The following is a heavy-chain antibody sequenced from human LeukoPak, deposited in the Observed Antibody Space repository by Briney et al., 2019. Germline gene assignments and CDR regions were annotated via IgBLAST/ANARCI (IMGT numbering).Heavy chain of an antibody. CDR1: GGSISSYY. V-gene: IGHV4-4*09. Sequence: PSETLSLTCTVSGGSISSYYWSWIRQPPGKGLEWIGYIYTSGSTNYNPSLKSRVTISVDTSKNQFSLKLSSVTAADTAVYYCARHVKLASIAPQGNWFDPWGQGTLVTVSS. CDR3: ARHVKLASIAPQGNWFDP. D-gene: IGHD6-6*01. CDR2: IYTSGST. J-gene: IGHJ5*02.